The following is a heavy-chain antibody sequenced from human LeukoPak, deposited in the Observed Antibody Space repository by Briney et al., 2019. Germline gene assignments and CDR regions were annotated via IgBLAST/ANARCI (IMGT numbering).Heavy chain of an antibody. Sequence: GGSLRLSCAASGFTFSSYSMNWVRQAPGKGLEWVSSISSSSSYIYYADSVKGQFTISRDNAKNSLYLQMNSLRAEDTAVYYCAGQWLNSYYYMDVWGKGTTVTVSS. CDR3: AGQWLNSYYYMDV. V-gene: IGHV3-21*01. J-gene: IGHJ6*03. CDR2: ISSSSSYI. CDR1: GFTFSSYS. D-gene: IGHD3-22*01.